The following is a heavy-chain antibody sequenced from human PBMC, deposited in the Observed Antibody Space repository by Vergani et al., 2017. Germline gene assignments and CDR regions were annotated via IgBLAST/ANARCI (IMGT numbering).Heavy chain of an antibody. V-gene: IGHV3-7*01. Sequence: EVQLVESGGGLVKPGGSLRLSCAASGFTFSSYSMNWVRQAPGKGLEWVANIKQDGSEKYYVDSVKGRFTISRDNAKNSLYLQMNSLRAEDTAVYYCARDTRGRVPHPNSYGHVLNDYYYGMDVWGQ. J-gene: IGHJ6*02. CDR1: GFTFSSYS. D-gene: IGHD5-18*01. CDR3: ARDTRGRVPHPNSYGHVLNDYYYGMDV. CDR2: IKQDGSEK.